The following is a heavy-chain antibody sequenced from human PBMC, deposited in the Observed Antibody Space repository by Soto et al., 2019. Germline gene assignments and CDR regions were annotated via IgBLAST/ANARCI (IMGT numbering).Heavy chain of an antibody. D-gene: IGHD6-19*01. CDR1: GFTVSSNY. Sequence: PGGSLRLSCAASGFTVSSNYMSWVRQAPGKGLEWVSVIYSGGSTYYADSVKGRFTISRDNSKNTLYLKMNSLRAEDTAVYYCARDLRRSGIAVAGTTVRGMDVWGQGTTVTVSS. CDR3: ARDLRRSGIAVAGTTVRGMDV. V-gene: IGHV3-53*01. J-gene: IGHJ6*02. CDR2: IYSGGST.